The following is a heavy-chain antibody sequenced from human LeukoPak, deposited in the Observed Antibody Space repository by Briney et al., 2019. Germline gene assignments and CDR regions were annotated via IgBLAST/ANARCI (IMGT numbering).Heavy chain of an antibody. Sequence: SGPALVKPTQTLTLTCTFSGFSLSTSGMRVSWIRQPPGKALEWLARIDWDDDKFYSTSLRTRLTISKDTSKNQVVLTMTNMDPVDTATSYCARMGRYLDWFLDYWGQGTLVTVSS. V-gene: IGHV2-70*04. CDR1: GFSLSTSGMR. CDR2: IDWDDDK. CDR3: ARMGRYLDWFLDY. D-gene: IGHD3-9*01. J-gene: IGHJ4*02.